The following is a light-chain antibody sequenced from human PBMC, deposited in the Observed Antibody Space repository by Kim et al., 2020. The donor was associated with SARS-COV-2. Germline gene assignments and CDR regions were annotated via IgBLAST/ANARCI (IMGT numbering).Light chain of an antibody. CDR3: QQYYSTPPS. CDR2: WAS. CDR1: QTVLYNYNNKSY. Sequence: RATLNCKSSQTVLYNYNNKSYLAWYQQKPGQAPKLLIYWASIRESGVSDRFSGSGSETDFTLTISSLQAEDVAVYYCQQYYSTPPSFGQGTKLEI. J-gene: IGKJ2*03. V-gene: IGKV4-1*01.